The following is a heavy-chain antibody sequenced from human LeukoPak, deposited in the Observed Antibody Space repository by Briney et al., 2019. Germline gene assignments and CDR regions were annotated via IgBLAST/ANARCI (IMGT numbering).Heavy chain of an antibody. J-gene: IGHJ4*02. Sequence: PSETLSLTCAVSGGSISSSNWWSWVRQPPGKGLEWIGEIYHSGSTNYNPSLKSRVPISVDKSKNQFSLKLSSVTAADTAVYYCARCYYDSSGYSNYFDYWGQGTLVTVSS. D-gene: IGHD3-22*01. CDR2: IYHSGST. CDR3: ARCYYDSSGYSNYFDY. V-gene: IGHV4-4*02. CDR1: GGSISSSNW.